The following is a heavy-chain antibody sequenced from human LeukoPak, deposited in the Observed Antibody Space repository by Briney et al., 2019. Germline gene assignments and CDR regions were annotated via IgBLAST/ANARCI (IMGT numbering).Heavy chain of an antibody. V-gene: IGHV4-59*01. CDR2: IYYSRST. CDR1: GGSISSYY. D-gene: IGHD3-22*01. J-gene: IGHJ3*02. CDR3: ARGKTYYDISKDAFDI. Sequence: PSETLSLTCTVSGGSISSYYWSWIRQPPGKGLEWIGYIYYSRSTNYNPSLKSRVTISVDTSKNQFSLKLSSVTAADTAVYYCARGKTYYDISKDAFDIWGQGTMVTVSS.